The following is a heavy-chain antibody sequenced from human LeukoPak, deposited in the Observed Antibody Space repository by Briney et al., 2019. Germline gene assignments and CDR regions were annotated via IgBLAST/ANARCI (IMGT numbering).Heavy chain of an antibody. CDR2: IYHSGST. CDR1: GGSISSSNW. J-gene: IGHJ4*02. CDR3: AREAARLGGSDY. Sequence: SGTLSLTCAVSGGSISSSNWWSWVRQPPGKGLEWIGEIYHSGSTNYNPSLKSRVTISVDKPKNQFSLKLSSVTAADTAVYYCAREAARLGGSDYWGQGTLVTVSS. D-gene: IGHD6-6*01. V-gene: IGHV4-4*02.